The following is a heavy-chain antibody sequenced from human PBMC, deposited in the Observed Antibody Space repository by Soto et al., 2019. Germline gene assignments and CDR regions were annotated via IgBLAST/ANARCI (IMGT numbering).Heavy chain of an antibody. D-gene: IGHD3-10*01. J-gene: IGHJ4*02. CDR3: ARGGKGGPGDLDY. CDR1: GGSISSGGYY. V-gene: IGHV4-31*03. CDR2: IYYSGST. Sequence: QVQLQESGPGLVKPSQTLSLTCTVSGGSISSGGYYWSWIRQHPGKGLEWIGYIYYSGSTYYNPSLKGRFTIPVATCKTRFSLKLSSVTAGDRAVYYWARGGKGGPGDLDYWGQGTLVTVSS.